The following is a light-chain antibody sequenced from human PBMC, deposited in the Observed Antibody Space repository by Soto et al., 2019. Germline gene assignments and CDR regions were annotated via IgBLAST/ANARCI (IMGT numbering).Light chain of an antibody. J-gene: IGKJ1*01. V-gene: IGKV3D-7*01. CDR3: QQDYDLWT. CDR1: QSVRGSF. CDR2: GAS. Sequence: EIVMTQSPATLSLSPGERATLSCRASQSVRGSFISWYQQKPGQAPRLLIHGASSRATGIPARFSGSGSGTDFTLSISSLQPEDFAVYYCQQDYDLWTFGQGTRVEIK.